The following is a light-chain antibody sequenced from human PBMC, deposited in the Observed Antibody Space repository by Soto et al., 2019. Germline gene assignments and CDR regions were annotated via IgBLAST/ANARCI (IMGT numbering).Light chain of an antibody. J-gene: IGKJ1*01. V-gene: IGKV1-39*01. CDR1: QSISNF. CDR2: AAS. CDR3: QQSYSSPWT. Sequence: DIQMPQSPSSLSASVGDRVTITCLASQSISNFLNWYQQKPGKAPKVLIYAASSLRSGVTSRFSGSGSGTDFTLTISSLQREDFATYVCQQSYSSPWTFGQGTKV.